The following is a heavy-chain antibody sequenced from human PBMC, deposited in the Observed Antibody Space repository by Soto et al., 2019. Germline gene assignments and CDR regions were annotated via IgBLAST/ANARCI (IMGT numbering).Heavy chain of an antibody. CDR3: ARVKYYYDSSRYYYGY. CDR2: ISAYNGNT. V-gene: IGHV1-18*01. D-gene: IGHD3-22*01. CDR1: GYTLTNYA. J-gene: IGHJ4*02. Sequence: ASVKVSCKASGYTLTNYAMHWVRQAPGQGLEWMGWISAYNGNTNYAQKLQGRVTMTTDTSTSTAYMELRSLRSDDTAVYYCARVKYYYDSSRYYYGYWGQGTLVTVSS.